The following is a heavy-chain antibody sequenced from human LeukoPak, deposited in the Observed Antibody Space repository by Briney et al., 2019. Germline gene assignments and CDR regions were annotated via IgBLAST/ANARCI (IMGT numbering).Heavy chain of an antibody. V-gene: IGHV3-74*01. CDR2: INSDGSST. D-gene: IGHD7-27*01. J-gene: IGHJ4*02. CDR3: ARDYWGVDF. Sequence: GGSLRLSCAASGFTFSSYWMHWVRHAPGKGLVWVSSINSDGSSTRYADSVRGRFTISRDNAKNTLSLQMNSLRAEDTAVYYCARDYWGVDFWGQGTLVTVSS. CDR1: GFTFSSYW.